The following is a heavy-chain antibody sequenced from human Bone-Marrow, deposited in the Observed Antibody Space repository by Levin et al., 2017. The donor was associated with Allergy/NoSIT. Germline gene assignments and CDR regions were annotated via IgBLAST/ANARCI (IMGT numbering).Heavy chain of an antibody. CDR2: ISYDGGHK. D-gene: IGHD1-26*01. CDR1: GFTFSAFG. V-gene: IGHV3-33*01. CDR3: TRDRGEWGQFYFDY. Sequence: GGSLRLSCAASGFTFSAFGMHWVRQPPGRGLEWVAVISYDGGHKFYADSVKGRFTISRDNSKNTHYLQMNSLRAEDTAVYCCTRDRGEWGQFYFDYWGQGMLVTVSS. J-gene: IGHJ4*02.